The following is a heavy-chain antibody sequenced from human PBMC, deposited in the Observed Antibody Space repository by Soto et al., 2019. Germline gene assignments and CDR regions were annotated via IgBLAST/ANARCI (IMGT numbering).Heavy chain of an antibody. D-gene: IGHD5-12*01. CDR1: GGSISSYS. J-gene: IGHJ4*02. Sequence: SETLSLTCTVSGGSISSYSWTWIRQPPGKGLEWVGYILHSGSTYYNPSLKSRVIISVDRSKNQFFLKLMSVTAAETAIYYCASLISRDGYTSFDYWGQGALVTVSS. CDR2: ILHSGST. V-gene: IGHV4-30-2*01. CDR3: ASLISRDGYTSFDY.